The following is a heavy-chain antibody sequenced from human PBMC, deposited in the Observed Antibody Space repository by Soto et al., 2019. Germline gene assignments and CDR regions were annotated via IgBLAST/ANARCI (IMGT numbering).Heavy chain of an antibody. V-gene: IGHV1-8*01. J-gene: IGHJ5*02. CDR3: ARGRFRRTWFDP. CDR1: GCTFTNYD. CDR2: MNPDSGNT. D-gene: IGHD3-16*01. Sequence: QVQLVQSGAEVKKPGASVKVSCKASGCTFTNYDIHWVRQATGQGLEWMGWMNPDSGNTGQSKQFQGRVTMTRDTSISTAYMELSSLRSEDTAVYYCARGRFRRTWFDPWGLGTLVTVSS.